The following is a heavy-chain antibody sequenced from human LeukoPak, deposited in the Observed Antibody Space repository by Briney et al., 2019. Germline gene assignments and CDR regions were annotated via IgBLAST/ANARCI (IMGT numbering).Heavy chain of an antibody. Sequence: SETLSLTCTVSGGSISSYYWSWIRQPPGKGLAGIGYIYYSGSTNYNPSLKSRVTISVDTSKNQFSLKLSSVTAADTAVYYCATSSSSESSSWFDYWGQGTLVTVSS. CDR2: IYYSGST. CDR1: GGSISSYY. CDR3: ATSSSSESSSWFDY. J-gene: IGHJ4*02. D-gene: IGHD6-13*01. V-gene: IGHV4-59*01.